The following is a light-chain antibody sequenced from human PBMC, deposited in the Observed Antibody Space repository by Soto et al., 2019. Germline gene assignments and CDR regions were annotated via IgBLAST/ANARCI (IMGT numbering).Light chain of an antibody. CDR3: RSYAVSHNLGFV. CDR1: SSDVGDYTY. Sequence: QSVLTQPPSASGCPGQSVTISCTGTSSDVGDYTYVSWYQQHPGKAPKLMISEVSKRPSGVPDRFSGSKSGNTASLTVSGLQSEYEAYYYCRSYAVSHNLGFVFGTVTKVTVL. J-gene: IGLJ1*01. CDR2: EVS. V-gene: IGLV2-8*01.